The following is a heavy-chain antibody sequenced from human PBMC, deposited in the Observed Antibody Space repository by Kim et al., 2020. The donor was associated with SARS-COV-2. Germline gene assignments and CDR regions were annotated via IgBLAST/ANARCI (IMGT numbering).Heavy chain of an antibody. D-gene: IGHD6-19*01. CDR1: GFTFSSYE. Sequence: GGSLRLSCAASGFTFSSYEMNWVRQAPGKGLEWVSYISSSGSTIYYADSVKGRFTISRDNAKNSLYLQMNSLRAEDTAVYYCATRRGPYSSGWYGYFDYWGQGTLVTVSS. J-gene: IGHJ4*02. CDR2: ISSSGSTI. CDR3: ATRRGPYSSGWYGYFDY. V-gene: IGHV3-48*03.